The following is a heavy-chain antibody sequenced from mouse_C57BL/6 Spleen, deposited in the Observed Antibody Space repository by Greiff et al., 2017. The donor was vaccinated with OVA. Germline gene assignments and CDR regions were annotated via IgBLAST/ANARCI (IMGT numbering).Heavy chain of an antibody. D-gene: IGHD1-1*01. CDR1: GYTFTSYW. CDR3: ARSADYGSSYDYAMDY. CDR2: INPSNGGT. J-gene: IGHJ4*01. Sequence: QVQLQQPGTELVKPGASVKLSCKASGYTFTSYWMHWVKQRPGQGLEWIGNINPSNGGTNYNEKFNSKATLTVDKSSSTAYMPLSSLTSEDSAVYYCARSADYGSSYDYAMDYWGQGTSVTVSS. V-gene: IGHV1-53*01.